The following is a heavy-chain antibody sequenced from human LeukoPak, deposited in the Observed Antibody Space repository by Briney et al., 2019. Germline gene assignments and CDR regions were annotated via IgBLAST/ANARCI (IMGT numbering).Heavy chain of an antibody. CDR1: EFTFSSYS. V-gene: IGHV3-48*04. CDR2: ISNSGSTI. D-gene: IGHD3-22*01. J-gene: IGHJ4*02. Sequence: GGSLRLSCAASEFTFSSYSMNWVRQAPGKGLEWVSYISNSGSTIYYADSVKGRFTISRDNAKNSLYLQMNSLRAEDTAVYYCARSADSSGYFREITLYYFDYWGQGTLVTVSS. CDR3: ARSADSSGYFREITLYYFDY.